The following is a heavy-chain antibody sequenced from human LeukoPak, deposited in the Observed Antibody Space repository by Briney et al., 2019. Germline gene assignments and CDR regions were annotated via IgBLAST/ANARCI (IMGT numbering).Heavy chain of an antibody. CDR1: GGSISSSYW. Sequence: PSGTLSLTCAVSGGSISSSYWWSWVRQPPGKGLEWIGEMYHSGSTNYNPSLKSRVTISLDNSKNQFSLKLSSVTAADTAVYYCATNSGWRFDYWGQGTLATVSS. CDR3: ATNSGWRFDY. V-gene: IGHV4-4*02. J-gene: IGHJ4*02. CDR2: MYHSGST. D-gene: IGHD6-19*01.